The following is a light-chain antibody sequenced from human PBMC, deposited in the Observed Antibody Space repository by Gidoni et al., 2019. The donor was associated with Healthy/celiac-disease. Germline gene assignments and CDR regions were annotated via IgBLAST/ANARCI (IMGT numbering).Light chain of an antibody. CDR3: QQYYSTPPIT. CDR2: AAS. V-gene: IGKV1-NL1*01. CDR1: QGISNS. Sequence: DIQMTQSPSSLSASVGDRVTITCRASQGISNSLAWYQQKPGKAPKLLLYAASRLESGVPSRFSGSVSGTDYTLTISSLQPEDFATYYCQQYYSTPPITFGQGTRLEIK. J-gene: IGKJ5*01.